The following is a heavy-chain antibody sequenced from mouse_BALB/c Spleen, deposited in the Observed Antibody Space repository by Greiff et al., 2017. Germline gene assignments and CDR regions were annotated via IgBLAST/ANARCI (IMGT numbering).Heavy chain of an antibody. Sequence: QVQLKQPGAELVMPGASVKMSCKASGYTFTDYWMHWVKQRPGQGLEWIGAIDTSDSYTSYNQKFKGKATLTVDESSSTAYMQLSSLTSEDSAVYYCARKGYGKDYAMDYWGQGTSVTVSS. CDR1: GYTFTDYW. CDR3: ARKGYGKDYAMDY. J-gene: IGHJ4*01. CDR2: IDTSDSYT. D-gene: IGHD2-10*02. V-gene: IGHV1-69*01.